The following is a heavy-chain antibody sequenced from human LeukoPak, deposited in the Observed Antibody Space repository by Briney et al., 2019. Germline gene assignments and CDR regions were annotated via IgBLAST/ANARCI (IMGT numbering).Heavy chain of an antibody. CDR1: GGSISSSGYY. CDR3: AREDYYDSSGYLDY. Sequence: SQTLSLTCTVSGGSISSSGYYWTWLRQHPGKGLEWIGYIYYSGTTYYHLSVRSRVTISIDTSKNQFSLKLFSVTAADTAVYYCAREDYYDSSGYLDYWGQGTLVPVSS. V-gene: IGHV4-31*03. D-gene: IGHD3-22*01. CDR2: IYYSGTT. J-gene: IGHJ4*01.